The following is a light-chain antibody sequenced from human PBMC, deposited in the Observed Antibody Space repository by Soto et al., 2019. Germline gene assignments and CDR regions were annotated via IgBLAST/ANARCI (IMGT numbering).Light chain of an antibody. CDR2: DAS. J-gene: IGKJ5*01. Sequence: EIVLTQSPATLSLSPGERATLSCRASQSVSTYLAWYQQKPGQAPRLLIYDASNRATGISARFSGSGSGTDLTLTISSLEPEDFAVYYCQQGNTFGQGTRL. V-gene: IGKV3-11*01. CDR1: QSVSTY. CDR3: QQGNT.